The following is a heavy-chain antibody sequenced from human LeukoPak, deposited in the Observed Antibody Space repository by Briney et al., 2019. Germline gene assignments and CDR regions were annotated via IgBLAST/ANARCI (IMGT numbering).Heavy chain of an antibody. CDR3: AGYYDSSGYYRRRNWFDP. V-gene: IGHV4-59*08. CDR1: GGSFSDYY. D-gene: IGHD3-22*01. CDR2: ISYSGST. J-gene: IGHJ5*02. Sequence: SETLSLTCTVSGGSFSDYYWSWLRQPPGKGLEWIGYISYSGSTTYRPSLKGRVTISMDTSKNQFSLNLISVTAADTAVYYCAGYYDSSGYYRRRNWFDPWGQGTLVTVSS.